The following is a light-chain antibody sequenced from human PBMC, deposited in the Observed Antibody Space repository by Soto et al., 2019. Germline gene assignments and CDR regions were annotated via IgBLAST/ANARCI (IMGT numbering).Light chain of an antibody. J-gene: IGKJ5*01. CDR3: QQYENIPT. CDR2: DAS. Sequence: DIQRTRAPSSLSAAVGDSVTINCQASQNINNYLNWYQQKPGRAPNLLIYDASNLEAGVPSRFRVSGSGTDFTFTIRRLQPEDIATDDCQQYENIPTSGQGTRLEIK. V-gene: IGKV1-33*01. CDR1: QNINNY.